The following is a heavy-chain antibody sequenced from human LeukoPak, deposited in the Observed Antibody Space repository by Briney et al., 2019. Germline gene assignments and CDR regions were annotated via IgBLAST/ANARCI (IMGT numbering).Heavy chain of an antibody. CDR3: ARSGPKIAAAAYMDV. D-gene: IGHD6-13*01. Sequence: SETLSLTCTVSGYSISSGYYWGWIRQPPGKGLEWIGSIYHSGSTYYNPSLKSRVTISVDTSKNQFSLKLSSATAADTAVYYCARSGPKIAAAAYMDVWGKGTTVTVSS. CDR1: GYSISSGYY. V-gene: IGHV4-38-2*02. J-gene: IGHJ6*03. CDR2: IYHSGST.